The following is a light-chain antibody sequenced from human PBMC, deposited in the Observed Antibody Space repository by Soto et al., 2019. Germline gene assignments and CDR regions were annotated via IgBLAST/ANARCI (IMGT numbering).Light chain of an antibody. CDR2: EVS. CDR3: SSYAGNNIHYV. V-gene: IGLV2-8*01. CDR1: STDVGGYNY. Sequence: QSALTQPPSASGSAGQSVTISCTGTSTDVGGYNYVSWYQQHPGKAPKLIIYEVSKRPSGVPDRFSGSKSGNTASLPVSGLQAEDEADYYCSSYAGNNIHYVFGTGTKLTVL. J-gene: IGLJ1*01.